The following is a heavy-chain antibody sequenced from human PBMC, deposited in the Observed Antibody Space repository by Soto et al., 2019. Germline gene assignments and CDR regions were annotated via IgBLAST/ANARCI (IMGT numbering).Heavy chain of an antibody. Sequence: VSRPDCRCSIRSHAISCVRQAPGHGLEWMGGIIPIFGTANYAQKFQGRVTITADKSTSTAYMELGSLRSEDTAVYYGAGEAVWVVGCGGPGMGVDDWGQGTLVTVSS. CDR3: AGEAVWVVGCGGPGMGVDD. V-gene: IGHV1-69*06. D-gene: IGHD3-16*01. CDR1: RCSIRSHA. CDR2: IIPIFGTA. J-gene: IGHJ4*02.